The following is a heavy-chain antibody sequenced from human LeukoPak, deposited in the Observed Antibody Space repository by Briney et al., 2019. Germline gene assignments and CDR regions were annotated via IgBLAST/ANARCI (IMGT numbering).Heavy chain of an antibody. D-gene: IGHD6-13*01. Sequence: GGSLRLSCAASGFTFSSYSMNWVRQAPGKGLEWVSSISSSSSYTYYADSVKGRFTISRDNSKNTLYLQMNSLRAEDTAVYYCAKDPIAAADLYFDYWGQGTLVTVSS. J-gene: IGHJ4*02. V-gene: IGHV3-21*04. CDR1: GFTFSSYS. CDR3: AKDPIAAADLYFDY. CDR2: ISSSSSYT.